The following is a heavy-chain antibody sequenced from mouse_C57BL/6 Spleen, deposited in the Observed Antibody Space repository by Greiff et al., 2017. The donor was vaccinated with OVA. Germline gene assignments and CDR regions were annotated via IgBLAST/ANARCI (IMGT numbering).Heavy chain of an antibody. J-gene: IGHJ2*01. CDR1: GYSITSGYY. CDR3: AREGYYGVYYFDY. Sequence: VQLKESGPGLVKPSQSLSLTCSVTGYSITSGYYWNWIRQFPGNKLEWMGYISYDGSNNYNPSLKNRISITRDTSKNQFFLKLNSVTTEDTATYYCAREGYYGVYYFDYWGQGTTLTVSS. CDR2: ISYDGSN. V-gene: IGHV3-6*01. D-gene: IGHD1-1*01.